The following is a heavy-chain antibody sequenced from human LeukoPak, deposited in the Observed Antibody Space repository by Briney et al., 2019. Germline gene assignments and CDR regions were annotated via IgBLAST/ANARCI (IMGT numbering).Heavy chain of an antibody. D-gene: IGHD3-3*01. Sequence: PGGSLRLSCAASGFTFSSYAMSWVRQAPGKGLEWVSAISGSGDSTYYADSVKGRFTISRDNSKNTLYLQMNSLRAEDTAVYYCAKEGSDFGVVISPYGMDVWGQGTTVTVSS. V-gene: IGHV3-23*01. CDR2: ISGSGDST. J-gene: IGHJ6*02. CDR1: GFTFSSYA. CDR3: AKEGSDFGVVISPYGMDV.